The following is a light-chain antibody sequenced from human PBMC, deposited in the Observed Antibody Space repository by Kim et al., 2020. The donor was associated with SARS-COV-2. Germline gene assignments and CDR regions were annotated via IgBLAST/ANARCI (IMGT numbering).Light chain of an antibody. Sequence: DIVMTQSPDSLAVSLGERASINCKSSQSVLYSSNNKNYLAWYQQKPGQPPKLLIYLASTRESGVPDRFSGSGSGTDFTLTISGLQAEDVAVYYCQQYYTTPLFTFGPGTKVDIK. J-gene: IGKJ3*01. CDR1: QSVLYSSNNKNY. CDR3: QQYYTTPLFT. CDR2: LAS. V-gene: IGKV4-1*01.